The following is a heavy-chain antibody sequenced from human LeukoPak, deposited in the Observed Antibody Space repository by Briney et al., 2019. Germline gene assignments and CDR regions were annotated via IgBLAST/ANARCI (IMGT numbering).Heavy chain of an antibody. CDR2: INGSGTIT. CDR1: GFTFTSYA. J-gene: IGHJ4*02. V-gene: IGHV3-23*01. CDR3: AKSGTDFWSGPALK. Sequence: GGSVRLSCAASGFTFTSYAMSWVRQAPGKGLEWVSGINGSGTITYYADTLKGRFTISRDNSKNTLYLEMNSLRADDAAVYYCAKSGTDFWSGPALKWGQGILVTVSS. D-gene: IGHD3-3*01.